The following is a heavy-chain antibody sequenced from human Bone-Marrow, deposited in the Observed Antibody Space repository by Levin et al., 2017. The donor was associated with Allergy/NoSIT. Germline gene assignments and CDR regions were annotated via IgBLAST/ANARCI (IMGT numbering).Heavy chain of an antibody. CDR2: ISSTSSYL. Sequence: GASVKVSCAASGFTFSNHIITWVRQAPGKGLEWVSSISSTSSYLYYADSVRGRFTVSRDNGKNSLYLQMNSLRAEDTALYYCARGLSDYDHFFDYWGQGTLVTVSS. J-gene: IGHJ4*02. V-gene: IGHV3-21*01. D-gene: IGHD3-16*01. CDR1: GFTFSNHI. CDR3: ARGLSDYDHFFDY.